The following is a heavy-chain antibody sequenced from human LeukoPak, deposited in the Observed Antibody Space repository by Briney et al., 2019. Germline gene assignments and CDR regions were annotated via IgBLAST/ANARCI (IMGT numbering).Heavy chain of an antibody. D-gene: IGHD2-21*01. CDR2: ISWNSGSI. J-gene: IGHJ4*02. CDR3: AKGGPTVVIDPFDY. Sequence: PGRSLRLSCAASGFTFDDYAMHWVRQAPGKGLEWVSGISWNSGSIGYADSVKGRFTISRDNAKNSLYLQMNSLRAEDTALYYCAKGGPTVVIDPFDYWGQGTLVTVSS. CDR1: GFTFDDYA. V-gene: IGHV3-9*01.